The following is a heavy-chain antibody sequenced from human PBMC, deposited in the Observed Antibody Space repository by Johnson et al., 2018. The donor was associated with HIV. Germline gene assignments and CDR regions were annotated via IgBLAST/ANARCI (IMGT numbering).Heavy chain of an antibody. CDR1: GFTLRTYG. V-gene: IGHV3-30*04. J-gene: IGHJ3*02. D-gene: IGHD2-2*01. CDR2: MSFDGVTR. CDR3: ARAGIVVLPAGAFDI. Sequence: QVQLVESGGGVVQPGRSLRLSCAATGFTLRTYGMHWVRQAPGKGLEWVAVMSFDGVTRYYADSVKGRFPLSRDNSKNTLYLQMNSLRAEDAAVYYCARAGIVVLPAGAFDIWGQGTMVSVSS.